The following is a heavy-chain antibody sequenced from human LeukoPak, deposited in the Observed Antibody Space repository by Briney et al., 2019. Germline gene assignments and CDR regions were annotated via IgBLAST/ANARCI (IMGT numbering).Heavy chain of an antibody. CDR1: GFTVSSNY. CDR2: IYSGGST. CDR3: ARGGYDYVWGSYQNWFDP. J-gene: IGHJ5*02. Sequence: GGSLRLSCAASGFTVSSNYMSWVRQAPGKGLEWVSVIYSGGSTYYADSVKGRFTISRDNSKNTLYLQMNSLRAEDTAVYYCARGGYDYVWGSYQNWFDPWGQGTLVTVSS. V-gene: IGHV3-66*01. D-gene: IGHD3-16*01.